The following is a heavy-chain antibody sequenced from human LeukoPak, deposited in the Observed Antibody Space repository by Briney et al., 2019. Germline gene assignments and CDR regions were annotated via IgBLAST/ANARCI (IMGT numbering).Heavy chain of an antibody. J-gene: IGHJ6*03. V-gene: IGHV4-4*07. CDR3: AREPGTKRVYYYMDV. D-gene: IGHD1-1*01. CDR1: GGSISSYY. CDR2: IYTSGST. Sequence: SETLSLTCTVSGGSISSYYWSWIRQPAGKGLEWIGRIYTSGSTNYNPSLKSRVTMSVDTSKNQFSLKLSSVTAADTAVYYCAREPGTKRVYYYMDVWGKGTTVTVPS.